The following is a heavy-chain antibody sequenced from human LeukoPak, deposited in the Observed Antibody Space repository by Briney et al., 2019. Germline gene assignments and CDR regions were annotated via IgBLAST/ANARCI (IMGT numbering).Heavy chain of an antibody. CDR2: IIPIFGTA. CDR1: GGTFSSYA. J-gene: IGHJ5*02. Sequence: GASVKVSCKASGGTFSSYAISWVRQAPGQGLEWMGGIIPIFGTANYAQKFQGRVTITADESTSTAYMELRSLRSDDTAVYYCAIRGPRDGYSNNWFDPWGQGTLVTVSS. V-gene: IGHV1-69*13. CDR3: AIRGPRDGYSNNWFDP. D-gene: IGHD5-24*01.